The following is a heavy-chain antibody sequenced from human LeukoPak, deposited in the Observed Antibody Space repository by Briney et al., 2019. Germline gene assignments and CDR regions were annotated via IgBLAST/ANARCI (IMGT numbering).Heavy chain of an antibody. CDR3: ATVRPPVVAATVYFDY. J-gene: IGHJ4*02. CDR2: IASDGSST. V-gene: IGHV3-74*01. D-gene: IGHD2-15*01. Sequence: GGSLRLSCAASGFTFSSYWMNWVRQAPGKGLVWVSRIASDGSSTTYADSVKGRFSISRDNAKNTLYLQMNSLRVEDTAVYYCATVRPPVVAATVYFDYWGQGTLVTVSS. CDR1: GFTFSSYW.